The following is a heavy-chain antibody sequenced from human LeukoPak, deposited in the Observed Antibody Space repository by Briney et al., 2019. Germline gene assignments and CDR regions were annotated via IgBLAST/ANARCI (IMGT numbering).Heavy chain of an antibody. D-gene: IGHD2-2*01. Sequence: YNPSLKRGGTISVDTSKNQFSLKLSSVTAADTAVYYCARTTRLGYCSSTSCPRYYYYGMDVWGQGTTVTVSS. V-gene: IGHV4-34*01. J-gene: IGHJ6*02. CDR3: ARTTRLGYCSSTSCPRYYYYGMDV.